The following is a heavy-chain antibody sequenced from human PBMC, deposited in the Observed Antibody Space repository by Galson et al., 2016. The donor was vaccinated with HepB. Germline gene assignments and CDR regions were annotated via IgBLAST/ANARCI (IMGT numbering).Heavy chain of an antibody. Sequence: SLRLSCAASGFTFRNYAMHWVRQAPGKGLEWVSTISTTGGNTYYADSVKGRFTISRDNFRSTLTLQMNSLTAEDTALYYCAQVGGPPGYNYPAPFDNWGQGTLVTVSS. D-gene: IGHD5-24*01. CDR3: AQVGGPPGYNYPAPFDN. CDR1: GFTFRNYA. V-gene: IGHV3-23*01. J-gene: IGHJ4*02. CDR2: ISTTGGNT.